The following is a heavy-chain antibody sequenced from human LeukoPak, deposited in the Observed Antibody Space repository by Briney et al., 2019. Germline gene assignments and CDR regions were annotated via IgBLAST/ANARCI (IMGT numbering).Heavy chain of an antibody. D-gene: IGHD3-10*01. CDR1: EFTARSNY. V-gene: IGHV3-66*01. J-gene: IGHJ4*02. CDR3: ARDFGDYVGY. Sequence: PGGSLRLSCAASEFTARSNYMSWVRQAPGKGLEWVSVIYSGGSTYYADSVKGRFTISRDNSKNTLYLQMISLRAEDTAVYYCARDFGDYVGYWGQGTLVTVSS. CDR2: IYSGGST.